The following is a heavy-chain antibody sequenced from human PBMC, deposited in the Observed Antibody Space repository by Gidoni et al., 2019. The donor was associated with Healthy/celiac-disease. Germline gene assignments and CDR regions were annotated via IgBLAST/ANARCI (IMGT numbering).Heavy chain of an antibody. Sequence: QVQLVQSGAEVKKPGSSVKVYCKASGGTFSSYAISWVRQAPGQGLEWMGGIIPIFGTANYAQKFQGRVTITADKSTSTAYMELSSLRSEDTAVYYCARVNQYYYDSSGSMGAFDIWGQGTMVTVSS. D-gene: IGHD3-22*01. J-gene: IGHJ3*02. CDR3: ARVNQYYYDSSGSMGAFDI. V-gene: IGHV1-69*06. CDR2: IIPIFGTA. CDR1: GGTFSSYA.